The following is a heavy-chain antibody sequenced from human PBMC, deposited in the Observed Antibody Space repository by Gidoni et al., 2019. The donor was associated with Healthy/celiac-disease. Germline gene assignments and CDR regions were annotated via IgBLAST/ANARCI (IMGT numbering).Heavy chain of an antibody. CDR1: GYSISRGYY. CDR2: IYHSGST. Sequence: QVQLQESGPGLVKPSETLSLPCTVSGYSISRGYYWGWIRQPPGKGLEWIGSIYHSGSTYYNPSLKSRVTISVDTSKNQFSLKLSSVTAADTAVYYCARPDGSGRFDPWGQGTLVTVSS. CDR3: ARPDGSGRFDP. D-gene: IGHD3-10*01. V-gene: IGHV4-38-2*02. J-gene: IGHJ5*02.